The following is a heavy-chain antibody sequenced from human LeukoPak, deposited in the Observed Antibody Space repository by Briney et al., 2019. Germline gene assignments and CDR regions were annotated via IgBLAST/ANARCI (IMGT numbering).Heavy chain of an antibody. Sequence: PGGSLRLSCAAPGFTFDDYAMHWVRQAPGKGLEWVSGISWNSGSIGYADSVKGRFTISRDNAKNSLYLQMNSLRAEDTALYYCAKDIGITMVRGVILGAFDIWGQGTMVTVSS. CDR2: ISWNSGSI. CDR1: GFTFDDYA. D-gene: IGHD3-10*01. CDR3: AKDIGITMVRGVILGAFDI. J-gene: IGHJ3*02. V-gene: IGHV3-9*01.